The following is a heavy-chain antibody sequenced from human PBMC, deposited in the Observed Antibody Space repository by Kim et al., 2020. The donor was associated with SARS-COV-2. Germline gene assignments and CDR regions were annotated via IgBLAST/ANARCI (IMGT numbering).Heavy chain of an antibody. V-gene: IGHV3-48*01. Sequence: TISYANSVKGRFTISRDNAKNSLYLQMNSLRAEDTAVYYCARDYGGNLGYWGQGTLVTVSS. J-gene: IGHJ4*02. D-gene: IGHD4-17*01. CDR3: ARDYGGNLGY. CDR2: TI.